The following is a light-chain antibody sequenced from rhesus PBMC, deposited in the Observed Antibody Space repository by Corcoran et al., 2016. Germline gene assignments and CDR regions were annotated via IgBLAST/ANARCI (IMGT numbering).Light chain of an antibody. CDR2: KAS. J-gene: IGKJ4*01. V-gene: IGKV1-74*01. Sequence: DIQMTQSPSSLSASVGDRVTITCRASENIKNYLSWYQQRPGKAPKLLIYKASTLQSGVPSRFSGSGSGTDYTFTISSLQPEDIATYYCQHAYCYPLTFGGGTKVDLK. CDR1: ENIKNY. CDR3: QHAYCYPLT.